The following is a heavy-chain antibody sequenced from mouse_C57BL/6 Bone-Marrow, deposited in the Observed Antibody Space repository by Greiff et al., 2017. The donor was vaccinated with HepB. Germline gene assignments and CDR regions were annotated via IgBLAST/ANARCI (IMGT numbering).Heavy chain of an antibody. Sequence: EVKLQESGTVLARPGASVKMSCKTSGYTFTSYWMHWVKQRPGQGLEWIGAIYPGNSDTSYNQKFKGKAKLTAVTSASTAYMELSSLTNEDSAVYYWATGGGVVATGWYFDVWGTGTTVTVSS. V-gene: IGHV1-5*01. CDR3: ATGGGVVATGWYFDV. CDR1: GYTFTSYW. D-gene: IGHD1-1*01. CDR2: IYPGNSDT. J-gene: IGHJ1*03.